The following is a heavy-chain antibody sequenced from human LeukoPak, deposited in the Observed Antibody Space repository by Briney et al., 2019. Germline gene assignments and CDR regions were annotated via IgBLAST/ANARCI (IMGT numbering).Heavy chain of an antibody. J-gene: IGHJ2*01. CDR2: IYYSGST. D-gene: IGHD5-18*01. Sequence: SETLSLTCTVSGGSISSYYWSWIRQPPGKGLEWIGYIYYSGSTNYNPSLKSRVTISVDTSKNQFSLKLSSVTAADTAVYYCARDPGWIQLWFWYFDLWGRGTLVTVSS. CDR1: GGSISSYY. V-gene: IGHV4-59*01. CDR3: ARDPGWIQLWFWYFDL.